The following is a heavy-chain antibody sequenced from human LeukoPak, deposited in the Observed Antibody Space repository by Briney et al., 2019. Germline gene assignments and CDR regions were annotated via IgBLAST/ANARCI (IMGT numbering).Heavy chain of an antibody. D-gene: IGHD1-26*01. Sequence: ASVKVSCKASGYTFTGYYMHWVRQAPGQGLEWMGRINPNSGGTNYAQKFQGRVTMTRDTSISTAYMELSRLRSDDTAVYYCARAPYSGSYFRSVSFYLDYWGQGTLVTVSS. CDR1: GYTFTGYY. V-gene: IGHV1-2*06. J-gene: IGHJ4*02. CDR3: ARAPYSGSYFRSVSFYLDY. CDR2: INPNSGGT.